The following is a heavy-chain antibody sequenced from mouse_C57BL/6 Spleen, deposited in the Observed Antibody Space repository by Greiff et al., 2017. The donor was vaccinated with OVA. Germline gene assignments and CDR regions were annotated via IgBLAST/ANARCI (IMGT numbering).Heavy chain of an antibody. D-gene: IGHD1-1*01. V-gene: IGHV1-15*01. Sequence: VKLMESGAELVRPGASVTLSCKASGYTFTDYEMHWVKQTPVHGLEWIGAIDPETGGTAYSQKFKGKAILTADKSSSTAYMELRSMTSEDSAVYYCTRGSSYRGYFDVWGTGTTVTVSS. J-gene: IGHJ1*03. CDR2: IDPETGGT. CDR1: GYTFTDYE. CDR3: TRGSSYRGYFDV.